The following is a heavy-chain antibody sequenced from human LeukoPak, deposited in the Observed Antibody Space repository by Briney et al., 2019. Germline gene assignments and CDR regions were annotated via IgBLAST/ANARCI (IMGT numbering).Heavy chain of an antibody. CDR1: GFTFSSYA. CDR2: ISGSGGST. V-gene: IGHV3-23*01. CDR3: AKDLLRSRYSFGVFDY. Sequence: KTGGSLRLSCAASGFTFSSYAMGWVRQAPGKGLEWVSCISGSGGSTNHADSVKGRFTISRDNSKNTLYLQMNSLRAEDTAVYYCAKDLLRSRYSFGVFDYWGQGILVTVSS. J-gene: IGHJ4*02. D-gene: IGHD1-26*01.